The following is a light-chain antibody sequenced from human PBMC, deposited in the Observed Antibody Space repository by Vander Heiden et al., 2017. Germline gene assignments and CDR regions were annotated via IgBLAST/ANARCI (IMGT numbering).Light chain of an antibody. CDR1: SSDVGGYNS. CDR2: EVS. V-gene: IGLV2-8*01. J-gene: IGLJ3*02. CDR3: SSSGGRNNLV. Sequence: QPPLTPPPSASGSPGQSVTTSCPGTSSDVGGYNSVSWYQQHPGKAPKLMIYEVSKRPSGVPDRFSGSKSGNTASLTVSGLQAEDEADYYCSSSGGRNNLVFGGGTKMTVL.